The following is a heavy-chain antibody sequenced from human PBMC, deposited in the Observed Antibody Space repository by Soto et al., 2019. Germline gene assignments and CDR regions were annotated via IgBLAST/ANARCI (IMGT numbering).Heavy chain of an antibody. D-gene: IGHD2-2*01. Sequence: QVQLQQWGAGLLKPSETLSLTCAVYGGSFSGYYWTWIRQSHEKGLEWIGEVNHSGTTYYNPSLKTRVTISVHTPKNQFSLKMSSATAADTAVYYCARGIGYCSSINCYSSRRLRFDSWGQGTLVTVSS. CDR1: GGSFSGYY. J-gene: IGHJ4*02. CDR2: VNHSGTT. CDR3: ARGIGYCSSINCYSSRRLRFDS. V-gene: IGHV4-34*01.